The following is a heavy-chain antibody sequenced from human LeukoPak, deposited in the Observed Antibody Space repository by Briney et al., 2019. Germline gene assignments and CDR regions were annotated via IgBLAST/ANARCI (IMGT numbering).Heavy chain of an antibody. CDR1: GASISSNY. J-gene: IGHJ4*02. CDR2: LYTSGST. Sequence: SETLSLTCTVSGASISSNYWSWIRQPAGKGLEWIGRLYTSGSTNYDPSLRSRVTISVDKSKNQFSLKLSSVTAADTALYYCARDSGVATNLDYWGQGTLVTVSS. D-gene: IGHD5-24*01. V-gene: IGHV4-4*07. CDR3: ARDSGVATNLDY.